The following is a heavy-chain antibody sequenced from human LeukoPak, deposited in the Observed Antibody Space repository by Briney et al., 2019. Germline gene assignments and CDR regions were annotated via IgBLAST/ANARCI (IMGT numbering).Heavy chain of an antibody. CDR2: INHSGST. CDR3: ARAGTIFGVVHKYGMDV. V-gene: IGHV4-34*01. CDR1: GGSFSGYY. J-gene: IGHJ6*02. D-gene: IGHD3-3*01. Sequence: SETLSLTCAVYGGSFSGYYWSWIRQPPGKGLEWIGEINHSGSTNYNPSLKSRVTISVDTSKNQFSLKLGSVTAADTAVYYCARAGTIFGVVHKYGMDVWGQGTTVTVSS.